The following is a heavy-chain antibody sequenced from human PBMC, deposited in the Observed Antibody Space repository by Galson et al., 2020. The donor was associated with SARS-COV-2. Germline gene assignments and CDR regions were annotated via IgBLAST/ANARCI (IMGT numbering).Heavy chain of an antibody. J-gene: IGHJ6*03. CDR3: ARGGGQAGYYYYYYYMDV. CDR2: INHSGST. Sequence: SETLSLTCAVYGGSFSGYYWSWIRQPPGKGLDWIGEINHSGSTNYNPSLKSRVTISVDTSKNQFSLKLSSVTAADTAVYYCARGGGQAGYYYYYYYMDVWGKGTTVTVSS. V-gene: IGHV4-34*01. D-gene: IGHD3-10*01. CDR1: GGSFSGYY.